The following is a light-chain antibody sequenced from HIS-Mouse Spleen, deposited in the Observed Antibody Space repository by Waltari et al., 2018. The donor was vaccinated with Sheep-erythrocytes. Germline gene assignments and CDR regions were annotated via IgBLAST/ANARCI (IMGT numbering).Light chain of an antibody. CDR2: AVS. J-gene: IGLJ1*01. CDR1: NIGSKS. V-gene: IGLV3-21*02. CDR3: CSYAGSYNHV. Sequence: SYVLTQPPSVSVAPGQTARITCGGNNIGSKSVHWYQQKPGQAPVLVVYAVSKRPSGVPDRFSGSKSGNTASLTISGLQAEDEADYYCCSYAGSYNHVFATGTKVTVL.